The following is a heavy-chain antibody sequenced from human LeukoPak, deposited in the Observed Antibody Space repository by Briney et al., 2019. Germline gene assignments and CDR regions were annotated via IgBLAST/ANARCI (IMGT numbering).Heavy chain of an antibody. J-gene: IGHJ4*02. V-gene: IGHV3-23*01. D-gene: IGHD3/OR15-3a*01. CDR2: ITASGDST. CDR3: AKSEHGFWTGYKR. CDR1: GFTFSSYA. Sequence: AGGSLRLFCAASGFTFSSYAMSWVRQAPGKGLEWVSAITASGDSTYYADSVKGRFTIFRDNSKNTLYLQMNTPRADDTAVYYCAKSEHGFWTGYKRWGQGTLVTVSS.